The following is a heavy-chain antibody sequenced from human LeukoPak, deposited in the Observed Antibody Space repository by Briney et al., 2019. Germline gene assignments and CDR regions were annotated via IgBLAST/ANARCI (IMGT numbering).Heavy chain of an antibody. Sequence: KPGGSLRPSCAASEFTFSSYSMNWVRQAPGKGLEWVSSISSSSSYIYYADSVKGRFTISRDNAKNSLYLQMNSLRAEDTAVYYCARHSGRIVSDAFDIWGQGTMVTVSS. CDR2: ISSSSSYI. CDR3: ARHSGRIVSDAFDI. D-gene: IGHD5-12*01. J-gene: IGHJ3*02. CDR1: EFTFSSYS. V-gene: IGHV3-21*01.